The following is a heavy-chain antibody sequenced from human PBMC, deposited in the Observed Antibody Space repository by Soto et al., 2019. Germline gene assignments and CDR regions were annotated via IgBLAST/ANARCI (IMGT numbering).Heavy chain of an antibody. CDR2: IIPIFGTA. CDR3: ARVIPKDVFSSGYYPYYYYYGMDV. J-gene: IGHJ6*02. D-gene: IGHD3-3*01. Sequence: GASVKVSCKASGGTFSSYAISWVRQAPGQGLEWMGGIIPIFGTANYAQKFQGRVTITADESTSTAYMELSSLRSEDTAVYYCARVIPKDVFSSGYYPYYYYYGMDVWGQGTTVTVSS. V-gene: IGHV1-69*13. CDR1: GGTFSSYA.